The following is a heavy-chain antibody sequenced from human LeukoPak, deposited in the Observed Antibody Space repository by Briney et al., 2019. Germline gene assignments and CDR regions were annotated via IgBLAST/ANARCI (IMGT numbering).Heavy chain of an antibody. CDR1: GGSFSGYY. Sequence: PSETLSLTCAVYGGSFSGYYWSWIRQLPGKGLEWIGEINHGGSTNYNPSLKSRVTISVDTSQNQFSLRLSPVTAADTAVYYCARQTGSGLFILPGGQGTLVTVSS. CDR2: INHGGST. V-gene: IGHV4-34*01. CDR3: ARQTGSGLFILP. J-gene: IGHJ4*02. D-gene: IGHD3/OR15-3a*01.